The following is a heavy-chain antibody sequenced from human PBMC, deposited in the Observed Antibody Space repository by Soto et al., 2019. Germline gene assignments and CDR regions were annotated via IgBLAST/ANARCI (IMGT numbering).Heavy chain of an antibody. Sequence: GGSLRLSCAASGFTFSSYGMHWVRQAPGKGLEWVAVIWYDGSNKYYADSVKGRFTISRDNSKNTLYLQMNSLRAEDTAVYYCARELGTELTELYYFDYWGQGTLVTVSS. J-gene: IGHJ4*02. CDR1: GFTFSSYG. V-gene: IGHV3-33*01. D-gene: IGHD1-7*01. CDR3: ARELGTELTELYYFDY. CDR2: IWYDGSNK.